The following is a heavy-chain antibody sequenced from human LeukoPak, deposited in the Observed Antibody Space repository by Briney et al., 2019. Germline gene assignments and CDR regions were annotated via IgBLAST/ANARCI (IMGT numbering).Heavy chain of an antibody. V-gene: IGHV1-46*01. CDR1: GYAFTSYY. CDR2: INPSGGST. CDR3: ARCLEEYSSTSPFDP. J-gene: IGHJ5*02. D-gene: IGHD2-2*01. Sequence: GASVKVSCKASGYAFTSYYMHWVRQAPGQGLEWMGIINPSGGSTSYAQKFQGRVTMTRDTSTSTVYMELSSLRSEGTAVYYCARCLEEYSSTSPFDPWGQGTLVTVSS.